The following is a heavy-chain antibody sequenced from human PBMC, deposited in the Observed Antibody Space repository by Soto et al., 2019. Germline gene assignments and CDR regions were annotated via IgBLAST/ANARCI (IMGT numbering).Heavy chain of an antibody. Sequence: GESLKISCKGSGYSFTSYWIGWVRQMPGKDLEWMGIIYPGDSDTRYSPSSQGQVTISADKSISTAYPQWSSLKASDTAMYYCARRSQLAWFDPWGQGTLVTVSS. D-gene: IGHD6-13*01. J-gene: IGHJ5*02. V-gene: IGHV5-51*01. CDR2: IYPGDSDT. CDR3: ARRSQLAWFDP. CDR1: GYSFTSYW.